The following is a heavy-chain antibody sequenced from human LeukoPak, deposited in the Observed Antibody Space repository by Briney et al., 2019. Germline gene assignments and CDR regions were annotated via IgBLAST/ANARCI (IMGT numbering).Heavy chain of an antibody. J-gene: IGHJ5*02. D-gene: IGHD3-22*01. Sequence: GSLRLSCAASGFTFSSYAMSWVRQAPGKGLEWVSAISGSGGSTYYADSVKGRFTISRDNSKNTLYLQMNSLRAEGTAVYYCAKDPISSGYYLISAWFDPWGQGTLVTVSS. V-gene: IGHV3-23*01. CDR3: AKDPISSGYYLISAWFDP. CDR1: GFTFSSYA. CDR2: ISGSGGST.